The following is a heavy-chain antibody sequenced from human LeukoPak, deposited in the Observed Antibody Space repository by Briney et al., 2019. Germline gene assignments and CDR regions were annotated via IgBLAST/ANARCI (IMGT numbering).Heavy chain of an antibody. V-gene: IGHV3-23*01. Sequence: GGSLRLSCAASGFTFSSYAMTWIRQAPGKGLEWVSAIIGSGSSTYYADSVKGRFTISRDNSKNTLYLQMNSLRAEDTAVYYCARATVDIAAAGRGERGEMIDYWGQGTLVTVSS. CDR1: GFTFSSYA. CDR2: IIGSGSST. D-gene: IGHD6-13*01. CDR3: ARATVDIAAAGRGERGEMIDY. J-gene: IGHJ4*02.